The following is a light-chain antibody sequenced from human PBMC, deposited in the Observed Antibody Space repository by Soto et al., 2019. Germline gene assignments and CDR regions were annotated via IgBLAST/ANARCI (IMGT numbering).Light chain of an antibody. CDR2: KAS. Sequence: DIQMTQSPSTLSASVGDRVTITCRASQSISSWLAWYQQKPGKAPKLLIYKASSLESGVPSRFSGSGSGTEFTLTISSLQPDDFATAYCQQYQTFGQGTKVDIK. J-gene: IGKJ1*01. CDR1: QSISSW. CDR3: QQYQT. V-gene: IGKV1-5*03.